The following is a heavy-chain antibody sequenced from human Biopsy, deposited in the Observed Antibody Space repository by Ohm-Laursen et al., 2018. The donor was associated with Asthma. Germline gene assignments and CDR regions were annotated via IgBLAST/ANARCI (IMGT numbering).Heavy chain of an antibody. CDR3: ARGPELDV. CDR1: PGSFSGFF. J-gene: IGHJ6*02. CDR2: TNERGVT. V-gene: IGHV4-34*01. Sequence: PGTLSLTCDVYPGSFSGFFWTWIRQSPGKGLEWIGETNERGVTNNNPSLKSRVIISIDTYWNRVSLKLTSVTAAVTAVYYCARGPELDVWGQGTTVTVSS.